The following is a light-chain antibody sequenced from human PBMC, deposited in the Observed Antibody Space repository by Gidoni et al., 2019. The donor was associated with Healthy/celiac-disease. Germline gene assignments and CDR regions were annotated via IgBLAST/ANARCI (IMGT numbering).Light chain of an antibody. J-gene: IGKJ2*01. Sequence: DIVMTQSPLSLPVTPGEPASISCRSSQSLLHSNGYNYLDWYLQKPGQSPQLLIYLGSNRASGVPDRFSGSGSGTDFTLKISRVEAEDVGVYYSMQALQTPYTSGQGTKLEIK. CDR3: MQALQTPYT. CDR2: LGS. V-gene: IGKV2-28*01. CDR1: QSLLHSNGYNY.